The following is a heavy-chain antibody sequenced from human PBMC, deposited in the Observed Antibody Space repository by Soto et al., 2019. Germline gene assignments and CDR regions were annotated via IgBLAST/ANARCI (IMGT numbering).Heavy chain of an antibody. V-gene: IGHV4-59*01. CDR1: GGSISSYY. CDR3: ARATPGLDY. CDR2: IYYSGST. D-gene: IGHD4-17*01. Sequence: QVQLQESGPGLVKPSETLSLTCTVSGGSISSYYWSWIRQPPGKGLEWIGYIYYSGSTNYNPSLKSRVTISVDTSKNQFSLKLSSVTAADTAVYYCARATPGLDYWGQGTLVTVSS. J-gene: IGHJ4*02.